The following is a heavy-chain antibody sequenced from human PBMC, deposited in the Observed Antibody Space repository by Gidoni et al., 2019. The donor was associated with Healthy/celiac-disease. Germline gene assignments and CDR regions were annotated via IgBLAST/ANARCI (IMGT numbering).Heavy chain of an antibody. J-gene: IGHJ6*02. V-gene: IGHV3-21*01. Sequence: EVQLVESGGGLVKPGGSLRLSCAASGFTFSSYSMNWVRQAPGKGLEWVSSISSSSSYIYYADSVKGRFTISRDNAKNSLYLQMNSLRAEDTAVYYCARDDYYGPRSDGMDVWGQGTTVTVSS. D-gene: IGHD3-10*01. CDR2: ISSSSSYI. CDR1: GFTFSSYS. CDR3: ARDDYYGPRSDGMDV.